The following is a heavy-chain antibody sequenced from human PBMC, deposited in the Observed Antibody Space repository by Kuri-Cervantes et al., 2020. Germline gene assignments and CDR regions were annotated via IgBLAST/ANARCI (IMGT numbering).Heavy chain of an antibody. V-gene: IGHV3-30*02. CDR2: IRYDGSNK. Sequence: GGSLRLSCAASGFTFDDYTMHWVRQAPGKGLEWVAFIRYDGSNKYYADSVKGRFTISRDNSKNTLYLQMNSLRAEDTAVYYCAKDHHSSGWVGSWFDPWGQGTLVTVSS. D-gene: IGHD6-19*01. CDR1: GFTFDDYT. J-gene: IGHJ5*02. CDR3: AKDHHSSGWVGSWFDP.